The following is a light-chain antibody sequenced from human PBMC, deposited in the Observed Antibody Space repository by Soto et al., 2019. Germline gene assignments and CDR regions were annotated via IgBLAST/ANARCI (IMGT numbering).Light chain of an antibody. J-gene: IGKJ1*01. CDR2: DAS. Sequence: DSQMTHSPSTLSASVGDRLTISCRASQSISSWLAWYQQKPGKPPKLLIYDASRLESGVPSRFSGSASGTESTLTISSLKPDDSATYYCQQYNSYRAFGQGTKVDIK. V-gene: IGKV1-5*01. CDR1: QSISSW. CDR3: QQYNSYRA.